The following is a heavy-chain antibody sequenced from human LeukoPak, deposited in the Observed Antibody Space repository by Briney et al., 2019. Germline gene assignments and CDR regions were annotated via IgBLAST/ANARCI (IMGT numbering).Heavy chain of an antibody. CDR3: ARDSNKWDYEAFDI. Sequence: ASVKVSCKASGYTFTSYGISWGRQAPGQGLEWMGWISGNNDNPNYAQKFQGRVTMTTETSTSTAYMELRSLRSDDTAVYYCARDSNKWDYEAFDIWGQGTMVTVSS. V-gene: IGHV1-18*01. J-gene: IGHJ3*02. CDR2: ISGNNDNP. D-gene: IGHD1-7*01. CDR1: GYTFTSYG.